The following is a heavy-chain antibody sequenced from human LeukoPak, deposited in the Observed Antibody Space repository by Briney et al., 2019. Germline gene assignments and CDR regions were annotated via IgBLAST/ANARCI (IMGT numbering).Heavy chain of an antibody. CDR1: GGSISSGDYY. CDR3: ARDHSKGYYYYGMDV. CDR2: IYYSGST. D-gene: IGHD4-11*01. Sequence: SETLSLTCTVSGGSISSGDYYWSWIRQPPGKGLEWIGYIYYSGSTYYNPSLKSRVTISVDTSKNRFSLKLSSVTAADTAVYYCARDHSKGYYYYGMDVWGQGTTVTVSS. V-gene: IGHV4-30-4*01. J-gene: IGHJ6*02.